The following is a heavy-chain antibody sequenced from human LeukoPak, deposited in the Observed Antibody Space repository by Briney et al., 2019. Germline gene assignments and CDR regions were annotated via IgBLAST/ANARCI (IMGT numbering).Heavy chain of an antibody. D-gene: IGHD5-18*01. J-gene: IGHJ4*02. Sequence: ASVKVSCKASGGTFSSYAISWVRQAPGQGLEWMGGNIPIFGTANYAQKFQGRVTITADESTSTAYMELSSLRSEDTAVYYCARPRGYSYGYGGPFDYWGQGTLVTVSS. CDR3: ARPRGYSYGYGGPFDY. CDR1: GGTFSSYA. CDR2: NIPIFGTA. V-gene: IGHV1-69*01.